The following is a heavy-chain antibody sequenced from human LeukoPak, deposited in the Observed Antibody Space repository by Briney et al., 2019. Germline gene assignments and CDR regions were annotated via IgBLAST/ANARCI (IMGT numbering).Heavy chain of an antibody. CDR3: ARHLNYYYFCYMDV. CDR1: GGSIGSSAYY. CDR2: IYYSGST. Sequence: SETLSLTCAVSGGSIGSSAYYWGWIRQPPGKGLEWIGSIYYSGSTHYNPSLKSRVTISVDTSKNQFSLNLTSVTAADTAVYYCARHLNYYYFCYMDVWGKGTTVTVSS. V-gene: IGHV4-39*01. J-gene: IGHJ6*03.